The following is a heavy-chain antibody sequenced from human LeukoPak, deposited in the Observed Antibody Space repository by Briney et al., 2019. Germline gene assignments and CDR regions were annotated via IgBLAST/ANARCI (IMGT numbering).Heavy chain of an antibody. D-gene: IGHD1-26*01. CDR2: IFSNDEK. CDR1: GFSLGNARMG. Sequence: SGPTLVNPTETLTLTCTVSGFSLGNARMGVSWIRQPPGKALEWLAHIFSNDEKSYSTSLKSRLPISKEASKSQVVLTMTNMDPVETATYYCARSSIVGAKGPNWFDPWGQGTLVTVSS. J-gene: IGHJ5*02. CDR3: ARSSIVGAKGPNWFDP. V-gene: IGHV2-26*01.